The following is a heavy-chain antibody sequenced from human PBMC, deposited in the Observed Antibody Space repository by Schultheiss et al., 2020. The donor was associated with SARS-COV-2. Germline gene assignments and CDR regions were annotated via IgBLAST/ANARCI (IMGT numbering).Heavy chain of an antibody. CDR2: IWYDGSNK. J-gene: IGHJ4*02. CDR3: ARDLVLFGVTRGGIDY. V-gene: IGHV3-33*08. D-gene: IGHD3-3*01. CDR1: GFTFSSYA. Sequence: GESLKISCAASGFTFSSYAMHWVRQAPGKGLEWVAVIWYDGSNKYYADSVKGRFTISRDNSKNTLYLQMNSLRAEDTAVYYCARDLVLFGVTRGGIDYWGQGTLVTVSS.